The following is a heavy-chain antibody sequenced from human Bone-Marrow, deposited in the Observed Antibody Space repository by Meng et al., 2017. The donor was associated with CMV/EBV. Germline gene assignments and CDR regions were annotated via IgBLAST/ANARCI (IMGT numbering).Heavy chain of an antibody. J-gene: IGHJ4*02. V-gene: IGHV3-30*04. CDR1: NFSSYA. CDR3: ARDPLIDYYGSGSYTFDY. Sequence: NFSSYAMHWVRQAPGKGLEWVAVISYDENNKYYADSVKGRFTISRDNPKNTLYLQMSSLRAEDTAVYYCARDPLIDYYGSGSYTFDYWGQGTLVTVSS. D-gene: IGHD3-10*01. CDR2: ISYDENNK.